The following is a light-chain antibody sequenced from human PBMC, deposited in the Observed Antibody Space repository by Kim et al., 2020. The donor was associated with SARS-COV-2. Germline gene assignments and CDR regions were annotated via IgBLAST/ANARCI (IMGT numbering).Light chain of an antibody. V-gene: IGKV1D-16*01. CDR1: QGISSW. Sequence: DIQMTHSPSSLSASVGDRVTITCRASQGISSWLAWYQHKPGKAPKSLIYATSSLQRGVPSRFSGSGSGTDFTLTISSLQPEDFATSYCQQHDTYSRPFGQATKVDIK. CDR3: QQHDTYSRP. J-gene: IGKJ1*01. CDR2: ATS.